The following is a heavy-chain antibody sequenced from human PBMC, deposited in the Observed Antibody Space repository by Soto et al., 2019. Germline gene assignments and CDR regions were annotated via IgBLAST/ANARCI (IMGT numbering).Heavy chain of an antibody. D-gene: IGHD6-19*01. Sequence: GASVKVSCKVSGCTLTELSMHWVRQAPGKGLEWMGGFDPEDGETIYAQKFQGRVTMTEDTSTDTAYMELSSLRSEDTAVYYCATAGGLEIAVAGWVYWGQGTLVTVSS. V-gene: IGHV1-24*01. CDR2: FDPEDGET. CDR1: GCTLTELS. J-gene: IGHJ4*02. CDR3: ATAGGLEIAVAGWVY.